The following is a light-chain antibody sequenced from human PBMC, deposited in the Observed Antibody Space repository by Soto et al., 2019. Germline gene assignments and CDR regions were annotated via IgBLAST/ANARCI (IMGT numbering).Light chain of an antibody. CDR1: SXDVGRYDY. Sequence: QSVLTQPRSVSASPGQSVTISCTGTSXDVGRYDYVSWYQQHPGKAPKLNVYDVTERPSGVPDRFSGSKSGNTASLTISGLQAEDEADYSCCSFAGSYSYVFRTGTKVTVL. CDR2: DVT. J-gene: IGLJ1*01. V-gene: IGLV2-11*01. CDR3: CSFAGSYSYV.